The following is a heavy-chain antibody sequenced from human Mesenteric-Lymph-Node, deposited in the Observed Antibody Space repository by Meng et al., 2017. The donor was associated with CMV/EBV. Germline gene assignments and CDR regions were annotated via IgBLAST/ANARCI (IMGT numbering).Heavy chain of an antibody. CDR3: ARERRFNNRYCSSTSCYSGAFDI. D-gene: IGHD2-2*01. J-gene: IGHJ3*02. Sequence: GGSLRLSCAASGFTFSSYEMNWVRQAPGKGLEWVSYISSSGSTIYYADSVKGRFTISRDNAKNSLYLQMNNLRAEDTAVYYCARERRFNNRYCSSTSCYSGAFDIWGQGTMVTVSS. CDR1: GFTFSSYE. V-gene: IGHV3-48*03. CDR2: ISSSGSTI.